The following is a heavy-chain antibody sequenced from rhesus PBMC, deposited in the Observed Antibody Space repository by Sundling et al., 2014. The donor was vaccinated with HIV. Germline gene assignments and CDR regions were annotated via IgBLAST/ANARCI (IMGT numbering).Heavy chain of an antibody. Sequence: QVQLQESGPGLVKPSETLSLSCTVSGASISSYWWSWIRQPPGKGLEWIGEIHGNSGTTNYNASLKSRVTISRDTSKNQFSLKLSSVTAADTAVYYCARGDTIFGLVILNFDRWGQGVLVTVSS. V-gene: IGHV4-80*01. CDR3: ARGDTIFGLVILNFDR. CDR2: IHGNSGTT. D-gene: IGHD3-3*01. CDR1: GASISSYW. J-gene: IGHJ4*01.